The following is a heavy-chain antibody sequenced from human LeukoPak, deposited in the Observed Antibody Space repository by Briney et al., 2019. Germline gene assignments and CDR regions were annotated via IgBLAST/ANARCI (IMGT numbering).Heavy chain of an antibody. CDR1: GYTFTGYY. J-gene: IGHJ6*02. Sequence: ASVKVSCKASGYTFTGYYMHWVRQAPGQGLEWMGWINPNSGGTNYAQKLQGRVTMTRDTSISTAYMELSRLRSDDTAVYYCARSPRVIITFSTPYYYYGMDVWGQGTTVTVSS. D-gene: IGHD3-9*01. V-gene: IGHV1-2*02. CDR3: ARSPRVIITFSTPYYYYGMDV. CDR2: INPNSGGT.